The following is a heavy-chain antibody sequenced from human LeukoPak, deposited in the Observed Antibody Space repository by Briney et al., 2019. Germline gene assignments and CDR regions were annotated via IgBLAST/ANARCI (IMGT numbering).Heavy chain of an antibody. CDR1: GGSFSGYY. CDR3: ARVGASSWYYCDY. V-gene: IGHV4-34*01. Sequence: SETLSLTCAVYGGSFSGYYWSWIRQPPGKGLEWIGEINHSGSTNYNPSLKSRVTISVDTSKNQFSLKLSSVTAADTAVYYCARVGASSWYYCDYWGQGTLVTVSS. D-gene: IGHD6-13*01. CDR2: INHSGST. J-gene: IGHJ4*02.